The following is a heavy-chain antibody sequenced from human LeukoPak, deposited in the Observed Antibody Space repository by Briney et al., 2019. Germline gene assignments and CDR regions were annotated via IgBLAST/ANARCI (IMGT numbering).Heavy chain of an antibody. CDR1: GFTFSSYG. V-gene: IGHV3-7*01. Sequence: GGSPRLSCAASGFTFSSYGMHWVRQAPGKGLEWVANIKQDGSETYYVDSVKGRFTISRDNAKNSLYLQMNSLRAEDTAVYYCAREQHWDYDYWGQGTLVTVSS. J-gene: IGHJ4*02. CDR2: IKQDGSET. D-gene: IGHD3-3*02. CDR3: AREQHWDYDY.